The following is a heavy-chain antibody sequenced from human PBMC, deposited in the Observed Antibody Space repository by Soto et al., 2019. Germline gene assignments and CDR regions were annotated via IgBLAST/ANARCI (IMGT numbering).Heavy chain of an antibody. CDR3: ARDYPYPPFIGGKWLLPIRFDY. CDR1: GFTFSSYS. Sequence: PGGSLRLSCAASGFTFSSYSMNWVRQAPGKGLEWVSYISSSSSTIYYADSVKGRFTISRDNAKNSLYLQMNSLRDEDTAVYYCARDYPYPPFIGGKWLLPIRFDYWGQGTLVTSPQ. J-gene: IGHJ4*02. CDR2: ISSSSSTI. V-gene: IGHV3-48*02. D-gene: IGHD3-22*01.